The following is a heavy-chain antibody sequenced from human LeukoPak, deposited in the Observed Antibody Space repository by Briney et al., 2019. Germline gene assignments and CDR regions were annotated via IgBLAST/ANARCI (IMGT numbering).Heavy chain of an antibody. CDR3: AGDADTINWFFF. Sequence: PSETLSLTCTVSGGSISTGSYCWSWIRQPAGKGLEWIGHIYISGYTNYNPSLKSRVTISVDTSKNQFSLKLTSVTAADTAVYYCAGDADTINWFFFWGQGTLVTVSS. D-gene: IGHD2-2*01. CDR2: IYISGYT. J-gene: IGHJ5*01. CDR1: GGSISTGSYC. V-gene: IGHV4-61*09.